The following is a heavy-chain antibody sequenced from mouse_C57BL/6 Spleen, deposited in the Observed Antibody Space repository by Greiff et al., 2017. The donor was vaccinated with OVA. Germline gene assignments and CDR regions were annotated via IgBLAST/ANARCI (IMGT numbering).Heavy chain of an antibody. J-gene: IGHJ3*01. CDR1: GYAFSSSW. Sequence: VKLQESGPELVKPGASVKISCKASGYAFSSSWMNWVKQRPGKGLEWIGRIYPGDGDTNYNGKFKGKATLTADKSSSTAYMQLSSLTSEDSAVYFCARPDYGSSGFAYWGQGTLVTVSA. V-gene: IGHV1-82*01. CDR2: IYPGDGDT. CDR3: ARPDYGSSGFAY. D-gene: IGHD1-1*01.